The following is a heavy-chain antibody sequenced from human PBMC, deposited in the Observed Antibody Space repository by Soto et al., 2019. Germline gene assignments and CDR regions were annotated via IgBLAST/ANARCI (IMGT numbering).Heavy chain of an antibody. D-gene: IGHD1-7*01. V-gene: IGHV4-59*01. Sequence: SETLSLTCTVSGGSISSYYWSWIRQPPGKGLEWIGYIYYSGSTNYNPSLKSRVTISVDTSKNQFSLKLSSVTAADTAVYYCARQNWNYVHLFDYWGQGTLVTVPQ. CDR3: ARQNWNYVHLFDY. J-gene: IGHJ4*02. CDR2: IYYSGST. CDR1: GGSISSYY.